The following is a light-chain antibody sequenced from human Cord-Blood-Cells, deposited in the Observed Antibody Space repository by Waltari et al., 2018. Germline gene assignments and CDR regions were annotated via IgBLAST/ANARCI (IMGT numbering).Light chain of an antibody. V-gene: IGLV1-44*01. Sequence: QSVLTQPPSASGTPGQRDTISCSGSSSNIGSNTVNRYQQLPGTAPKLLIYSNNQRPSGVPDRFSGSKSGTSASLAISGLQSEDEADYYCAAWDDSLNGVVFGGGTKLTVL. CDR3: AAWDDSLNGVV. CDR2: SNN. J-gene: IGLJ2*01. CDR1: SSNIGSNT.